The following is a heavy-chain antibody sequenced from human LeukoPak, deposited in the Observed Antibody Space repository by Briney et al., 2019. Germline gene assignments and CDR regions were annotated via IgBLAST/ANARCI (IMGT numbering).Heavy chain of an antibody. V-gene: IGHV3-48*03. CDR1: GFTFSSYE. D-gene: IGHD2-2*01. J-gene: IGHJ6*02. CDR3: ARRCSSTSCLYYGMDV. Sequence: PGGSLRLSCAASGFTFSSYEMNWVRQAPGKGLEWVSYISSSGSTIYYADSVKGRFTISRDNAKNSLYLQMNSLRAEDTAVYYCARRCSSTSCLYYGMDVWGQGTTVTVSS. CDR2: ISSSGSTI.